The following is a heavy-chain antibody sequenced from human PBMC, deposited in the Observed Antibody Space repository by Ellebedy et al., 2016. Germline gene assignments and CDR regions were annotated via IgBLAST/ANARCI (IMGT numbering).Heavy chain of an antibody. CDR1: GDSINRGGFS. V-gene: IGHV4-30-2*01. D-gene: IGHD2-21*01. Sequence: SETLSLTCVVSGDSINRGGFSWSWIRQPPGKGLEWIGYFYRTGSSDYNPSLKSRVTISVDRSKNNFSLRLSSVTAADTAVYYCARMVIDSPYMPFGRFDYWGQGALVTVSS. J-gene: IGHJ4*01. CDR2: FYRTGSS. CDR3: ARMVIDSPYMPFGRFDY.